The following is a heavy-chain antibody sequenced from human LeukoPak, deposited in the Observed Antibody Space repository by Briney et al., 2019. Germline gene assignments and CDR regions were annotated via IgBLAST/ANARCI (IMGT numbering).Heavy chain of an antibody. CDR2: INPNSGGT. CDR1: GYTFTGYY. Sequence: ASVKVSCKASGYTFTGYYMHWVRQAPGQGLEWMGWINPNSGGTNYAQKFQGRVTMTRDTSISTAYMELSRLRSDPTAVYYCARGATVTTGGDYWGQGTLVTVSS. CDR3: ARGATVTTGGDY. V-gene: IGHV1-2*02. J-gene: IGHJ4*02. D-gene: IGHD4-17*01.